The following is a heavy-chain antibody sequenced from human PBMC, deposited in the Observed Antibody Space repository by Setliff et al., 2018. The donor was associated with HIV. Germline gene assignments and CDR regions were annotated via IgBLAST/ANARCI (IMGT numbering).Heavy chain of an antibody. Sequence: SETLSHTCTVSGGSISSSSFYWGWIRQPPGKGLEWIGSIYYSGGTYYNSSLKSRVAISIDTSKNQFSLNLTSVTAADTAVYYCARRVVVVTATTAFDLWGQGTMVTVSS. D-gene: IGHD2-15*01. CDR2: IYYSGGT. V-gene: IGHV4-39*01. J-gene: IGHJ3*01. CDR1: GGSISSSSFY. CDR3: ARRVVVVTATTAFDL.